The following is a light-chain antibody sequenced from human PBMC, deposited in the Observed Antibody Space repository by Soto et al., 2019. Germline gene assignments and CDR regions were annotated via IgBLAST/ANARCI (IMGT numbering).Light chain of an antibody. J-gene: IGKJ5*01. V-gene: IGKV3-20*01. Sequence: EIVVTQSPGTLSLSPGERATLSCRASQSVSSSYLAWYQQKPGQATRLLIYGASSRATGIPDRFSGSGSGTDFTLTISRLEPEDFAVYYCQQYGSSPLITFGQGTRLE. CDR2: GAS. CDR3: QQYGSSPLIT. CDR1: QSVSSSY.